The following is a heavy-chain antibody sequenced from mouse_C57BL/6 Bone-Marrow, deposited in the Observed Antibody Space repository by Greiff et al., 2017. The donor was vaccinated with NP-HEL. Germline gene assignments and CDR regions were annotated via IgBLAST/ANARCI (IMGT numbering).Heavy chain of an antibody. CDR3: TRAWNYYYGSSYRSWFAY. Sequence: QVQLKESGAELVRPGASVTLSCKASGYTFTDYEMHWVKQTPVHGLEWIGAIDPETGGTAYNQKFKGKAILTADKSSSTAYMELRSLTSEDSAVYYCTRAWNYYYGSSYRSWFAYWGQGTLVTVSA. J-gene: IGHJ3*01. D-gene: IGHD1-1*01. CDR2: IDPETGGT. CDR1: GYTFTDYE. V-gene: IGHV1-15*01.